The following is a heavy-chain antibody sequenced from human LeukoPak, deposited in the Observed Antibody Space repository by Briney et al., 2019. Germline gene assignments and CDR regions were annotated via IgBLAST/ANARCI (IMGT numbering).Heavy chain of an antibody. CDR1: GGSISSGDYY. CDR2: IYYSGST. Sequence: NPSQTLSLTCTVSGGSISSGDYYWSWIRQPPGKGLEWIGYIYYSGSTYYNPSLKSRVTISVDTSKNQFSLKLSSVTAADTAVYYCARVTVVANLYYMDVWGKGTTVTVSS. D-gene: IGHD2-15*01. V-gene: IGHV4-30-4*08. J-gene: IGHJ6*03. CDR3: ARVTVVANLYYMDV.